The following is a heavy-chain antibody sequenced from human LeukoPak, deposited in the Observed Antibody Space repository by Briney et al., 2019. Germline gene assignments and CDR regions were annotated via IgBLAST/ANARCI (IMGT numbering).Heavy chain of an antibody. CDR3: ARVRSGALWFGDWIDY. V-gene: IGHV3-53*01. J-gene: IGHJ4*02. Sequence: GGSLRLSCAASGFTVSGNYMSWVRQAPGKGLEWVSTIYSGGSTYYADSVKGRFTISRDNSKNTLYLQMNSLRAEDTAVYYCARVRSGALWFGDWIDYWGQGTLVTVSS. CDR1: GFTVSGNY. CDR2: IYSGGST. D-gene: IGHD3-10*01.